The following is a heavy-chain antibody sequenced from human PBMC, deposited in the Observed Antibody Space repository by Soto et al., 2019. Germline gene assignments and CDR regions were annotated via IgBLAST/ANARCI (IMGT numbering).Heavy chain of an antibody. CDR1: GGSISSSNW. Sequence: QVQLQESGPGLVKPSGTLSLTCAVSGGSISSSNWWSWVRQPPGKGLEWIGEIYHSGSTNYNPSLKSRVTISVDKSKNQFSPKLSSVTAADTAVYYCARDQLWFGDFNTWGMDVWGQGTTVTVSS. CDR3: ARDQLWFGDFNTWGMDV. J-gene: IGHJ6*02. D-gene: IGHD3-10*01. V-gene: IGHV4-4*02. CDR2: IYHSGST.